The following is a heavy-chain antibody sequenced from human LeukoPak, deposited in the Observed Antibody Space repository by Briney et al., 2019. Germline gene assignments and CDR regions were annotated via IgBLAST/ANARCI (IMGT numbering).Heavy chain of an antibody. CDR3: AKHLYYDSGAYHTLSSFDY. V-gene: IGHV3-23*01. J-gene: IGHJ4*02. CDR1: GFTFSNYA. D-gene: IGHD3-22*01. Sequence: GSLRLSCAASGFTFSNYAMSWVRQAPGKGLEWVSVISGSGGSTYYADSVKGRFTISRDNSKNTLYVQMNSLRAEDTAVYYCAKHLYYDSGAYHTLSSFDYWGQGTLVTVSS. CDR2: ISGSGGST.